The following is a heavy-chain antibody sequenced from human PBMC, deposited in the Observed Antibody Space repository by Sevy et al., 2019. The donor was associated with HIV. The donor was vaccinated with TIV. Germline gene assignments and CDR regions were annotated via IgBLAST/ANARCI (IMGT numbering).Heavy chain of an antibody. V-gene: IGHV3-30-3*01. Sequence: GGSLRLSCAASGFTFSRYAMHWVRQAPGKGLEWVAVISYDGSNKHYADSVKGRFTISRDNSKNTLYLQMNSLRAEDTAVYYCARDPLYSSAGMDVWGQGTTVTVSS. D-gene: IGHD3-22*01. CDR3: ARDPLYSSAGMDV. CDR1: GFTFSRYA. J-gene: IGHJ6*02. CDR2: ISYDGSNK.